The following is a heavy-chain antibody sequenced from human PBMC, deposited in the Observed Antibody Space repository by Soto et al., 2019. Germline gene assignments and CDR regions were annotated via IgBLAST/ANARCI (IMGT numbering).Heavy chain of an antibody. J-gene: IGHJ4*02. Sequence: QVQLVQSGAEVKKPGASVKVSCKASGYTFTCYYMHWVRQAPGPGLEGMGWINPNSGGTNYAQKFQGWGNRTRDTYISTAYMELSRLRSDATAVYYCAREPLLGYCSGGSCSGFDYWGKGTLVTVSS. CDR2: INPNSGGT. V-gene: IGHV1-2*04. CDR1: GYTFTCYY. CDR3: AREPLLGYCSGGSCSGFDY. D-gene: IGHD2-15*01.